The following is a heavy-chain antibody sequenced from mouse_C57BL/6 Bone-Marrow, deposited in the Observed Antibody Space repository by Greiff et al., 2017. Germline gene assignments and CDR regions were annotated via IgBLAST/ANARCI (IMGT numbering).Heavy chain of an antibody. CDR3: AIYYGSSYSAWFAY. CDR2: ISPGSGST. J-gene: IGHJ3*01. CDR1: GYTFTSYW. D-gene: IGHD1-1*01. V-gene: IGHV1-55*01. Sequence: VQLQQPGAELVKPGASVKMSCKASGYTFTSYWITWVKQRPGQGLEWIGDISPGSGSTNYNEKFKSKATLTVDTSSSTAYMQLSSLTSEDSAVYYCAIYYGSSYSAWFAYWGQGTLVTVSA.